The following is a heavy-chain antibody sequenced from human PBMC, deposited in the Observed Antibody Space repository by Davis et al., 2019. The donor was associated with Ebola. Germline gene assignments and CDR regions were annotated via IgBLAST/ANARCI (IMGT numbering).Heavy chain of an antibody. V-gene: IGHV1-3*01. CDR2: INAGNGDT. CDR3: ARDNLGYCSGGSCYSS. CDR1: GYTFTNYA. J-gene: IGHJ4*02. D-gene: IGHD2-15*01. Sequence: ASVKVSCKTSGYTFTNYAIHWVRQAPGQRLEWMGWINAGNGDTKYSQKFQGRVTITRDTPASTAYMEVSSLRSEDTAVYYCARDNLGYCSGGSCYSSWGQGTLVTVSS.